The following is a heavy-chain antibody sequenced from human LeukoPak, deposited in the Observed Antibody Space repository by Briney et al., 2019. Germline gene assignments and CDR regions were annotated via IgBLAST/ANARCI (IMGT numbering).Heavy chain of an antibody. CDR1: GGSISRSRDY. CDR2: IYSSGST. CDR3: ARDLLHRGYAFDI. Sequence: SETLSLTCTVSGGSISRSRDYWGWIRQPPGKGLEWIGRIYSSGSTNYNPSLKSRVTISVDPSKNQFSLKLSSVTAADTAVYYCARDLLHRGYAFDIWGQGSMVTVSS. J-gene: IGHJ3*02. D-gene: IGHD5-12*01. V-gene: IGHV4-39*07.